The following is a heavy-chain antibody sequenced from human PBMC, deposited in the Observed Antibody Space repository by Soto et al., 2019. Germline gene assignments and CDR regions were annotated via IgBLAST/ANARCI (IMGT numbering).Heavy chain of an antibody. CDR3: ARGLCGYDWGGHYFDY. Sequence: EVQLVESGGGLVEPGGSLRLSCAASGFTVSSNNMSWVRQAPGKGLEWVSVIYSGGSTYYADSVKGRFTISRDNSKNTLYLQMNSLGAEDTAVYYCARGLCGYDWGGHYFDYWGQGTLVTVSS. V-gene: IGHV3-66*01. CDR1: GFTVSSNN. CDR2: IYSGGST. D-gene: IGHD5-12*01. J-gene: IGHJ4*02.